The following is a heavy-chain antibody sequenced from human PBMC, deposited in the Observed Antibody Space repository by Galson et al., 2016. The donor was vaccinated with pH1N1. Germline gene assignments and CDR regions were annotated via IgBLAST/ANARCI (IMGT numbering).Heavy chain of an antibody. CDR3: ARDLSDFWSGYYIDY. V-gene: IGHV1-18*01. CDR2: ISVHNDNT. J-gene: IGHJ4*02. CDR1: GYSFTNYG. Sequence: SVKVSCKASGYSFTNYGISWVRQAPGQGLEWMGWISVHNDNTNYAQKFQGRVTMTTDTSTRTAHMELRSLRSDDTAVDYCARDLSDFWSGYYIDYWGQGTLVIVSS. D-gene: IGHD3-3*01.